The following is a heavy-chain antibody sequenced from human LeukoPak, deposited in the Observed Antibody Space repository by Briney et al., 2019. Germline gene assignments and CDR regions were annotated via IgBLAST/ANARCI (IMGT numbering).Heavy chain of an antibody. Sequence: GGSLRLSCAASGFTFSSYSMNWVRQAPGKGLEWVSYISISSNTIFYADSEKGRFTTSRDNAKNTLYLQMNSLRAEDTAVYYCAKAFEAECSGGSCYLDYYYYYMDVWGKGTTVTVSS. D-gene: IGHD2-15*01. J-gene: IGHJ6*03. CDR2: ISISSNTI. V-gene: IGHV3-48*01. CDR3: AKAFEAECSGGSCYLDYYYYYMDV. CDR1: GFTFSSYS.